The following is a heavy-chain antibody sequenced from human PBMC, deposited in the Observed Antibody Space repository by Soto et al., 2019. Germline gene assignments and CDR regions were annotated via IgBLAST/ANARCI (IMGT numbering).Heavy chain of an antibody. Sequence: HPGGSLRLSCAASGFTFSSYGMHWARQAPGKGLEWVAVISYDGSNKYYADSVKGRFTISRDNSKNTLYLQMNSLRAEDTAVYYCAKSFGVRGVLYYYYYGMDVWGQGTTVTVSS. V-gene: IGHV3-30*18. CDR2: ISYDGSNK. J-gene: IGHJ6*02. CDR3: AKSFGVRGVLYYYYYGMDV. CDR1: GFTFSSYG. D-gene: IGHD3-10*01.